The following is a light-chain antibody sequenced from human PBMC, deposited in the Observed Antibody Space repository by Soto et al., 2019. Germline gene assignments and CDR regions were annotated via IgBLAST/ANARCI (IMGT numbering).Light chain of an antibody. CDR2: GAS. CDR1: QDISSY. J-gene: IGKJ4*01. Sequence: DIQMTQSPSSLSASVGDRVTITCQASQDISSYLNWYQQKPGKAPKLLIYGASHLETGVPSRFSGSGSGTDFTFTISSLQPEDIATYYCQQYDNLPLTFGGGTKVDIK. CDR3: QQYDNLPLT. V-gene: IGKV1-33*01.